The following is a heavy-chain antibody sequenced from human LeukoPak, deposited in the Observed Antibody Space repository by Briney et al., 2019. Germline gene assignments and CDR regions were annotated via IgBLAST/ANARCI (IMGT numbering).Heavy chain of an antibody. CDR3: ARGTLGYSSSGYIPKDYYYYMDV. D-gene: IGHD6-13*01. J-gene: IGHJ6*03. V-gene: IGHV3-30*01. Sequence: PGGSLRLSCAASGFTFSSYAMHWVRQAPGKGLEWVAVISYDGSNKYYADSVKGRFTISRDNSKNTLYRQMNSLRAEDTAVYYCARGTLGYSSSGYIPKDYYYYMDVWGKGTTVTVSS. CDR2: ISYDGSNK. CDR1: GFTFSSYA.